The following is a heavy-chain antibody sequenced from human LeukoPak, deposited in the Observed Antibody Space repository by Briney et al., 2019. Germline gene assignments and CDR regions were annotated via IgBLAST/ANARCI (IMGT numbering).Heavy chain of an antibody. J-gene: IGHJ4*02. CDR3: AGMVRVERVFDY. D-gene: IGHD3-10*01. V-gene: IGHV3-30*02. Sequence: QPGGSLRLSCAAPGFTFSSYGMHWVRQAPGKGLEWVAFIRYDGSNKYYADSVKGRFTISRDNAKNSLYLQMNSLRAEDTAVYYCAGMVRVERVFDYWGQGTLVTVSS. CDR1: GFTFSSYG. CDR2: IRYDGSNK.